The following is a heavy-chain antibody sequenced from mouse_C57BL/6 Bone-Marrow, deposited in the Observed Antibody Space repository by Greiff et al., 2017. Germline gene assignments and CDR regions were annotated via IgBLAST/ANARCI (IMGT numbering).Heavy chain of an antibody. CDR3: ARDRPHYYGSSYFDY. J-gene: IGHJ2*01. CDR1: GFTFSSYA. D-gene: IGHD1-1*01. V-gene: IGHV5-4*01. CDR2: ISDGGSYT. Sequence: EVKLVESGGGLVKPGGSLKLSCAASGFTFSSYAMSWVRQTPEKRLEWVATISDGGSYTYYPDNVKGRFTISRDNAKNNLYLQMSHLKSEDTAMYYCARDRPHYYGSSYFDYWGQGTTLTVSS.